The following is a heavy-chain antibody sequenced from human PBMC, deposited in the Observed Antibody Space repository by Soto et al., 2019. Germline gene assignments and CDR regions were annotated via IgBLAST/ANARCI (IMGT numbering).Heavy chain of an antibody. D-gene: IGHD2-15*01. V-gene: IGHV3-21*01. J-gene: IGHJ5*02. Sequence: EVQLVESGGGLVKPGGSLRLSCAASGFTFSSYSMNWVRQAPGKGLEWVSSISSSSSYIYYADSVKGRFTISRDNAKNSLYLQMNSLRAEDTAVYYCARDSISGGNSDWFDPWGQGTLVTVSS. CDR2: ISSSSSYI. CDR3: ARDSISGGNSDWFDP. CDR1: GFTFSSYS.